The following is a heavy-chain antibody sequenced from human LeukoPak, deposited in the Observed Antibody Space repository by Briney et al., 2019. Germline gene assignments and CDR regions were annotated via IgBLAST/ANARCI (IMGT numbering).Heavy chain of an antibody. CDR2: IYYSRST. Sequence: PSETLSLTCTASGGSISSGGYYWSWIRQHPGKGLEWIGYIYYSRSTYYNPSLKSRVTISVDTSKNQFSLKLSSVTAADTAVYYCARGSVVGTMLTSDSFDPWGQGTLVTVSS. CDR3: ARGSVVGTMLTSDSFDP. V-gene: IGHV4-31*03. CDR1: GGSISSGGYY. J-gene: IGHJ5*02. D-gene: IGHD4-17*01.